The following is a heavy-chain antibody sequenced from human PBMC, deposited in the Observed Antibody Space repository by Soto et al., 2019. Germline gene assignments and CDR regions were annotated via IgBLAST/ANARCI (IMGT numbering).Heavy chain of an antibody. J-gene: IGHJ4*02. CDR1: VWSFGGFS. D-gene: IGHD3-3*01. CDR3: ARAHDFWGGRQQPIDS. V-gene: IGHV4-34*01. Sequence: QVRLQQWGADLLKPRETFSLTCAVPVWSFGGFSWPWIRQSQGKGLGWLGDINHVVITNYTPSLKSRVSIPVDTSKSQFSLKLSSVTAADTAVYYCARAHDFWGGRQQPIDSWGQGTLVTVSS. CDR2: INHVVIT.